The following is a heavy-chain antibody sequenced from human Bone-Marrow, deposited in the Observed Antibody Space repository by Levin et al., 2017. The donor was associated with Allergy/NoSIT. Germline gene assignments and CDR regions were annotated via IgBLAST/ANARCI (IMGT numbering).Heavy chain of an antibody. Sequence: AASVKVSCKTSGYSFTDYYIHWVRQAPGQGLEWMGYINPNSDGTYYAQKFRDRVSMTVETSITTAYMELTRLKSDDTALYYCARGSARDAYIPDSWGQGTLVSVSS. D-gene: IGHD5-24*01. CDR3: ARGSARDAYIPDS. CDR1: GYSFTDYY. V-gene: IGHV1-2*02. CDR2: INPNSDGT. J-gene: IGHJ4*02.